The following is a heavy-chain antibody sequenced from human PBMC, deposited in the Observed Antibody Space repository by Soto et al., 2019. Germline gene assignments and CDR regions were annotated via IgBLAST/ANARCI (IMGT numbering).Heavy chain of an antibody. J-gene: IGHJ3*02. Sequence: QVQLVESGGGVVQPGRSLRLSCAASGFTFSSYGMHWVRQAPGKGLEWVVVISYDGSNKYYADSVKGRFTISRDNSKNTLYLQMNSLRAEDTAVYYCAKGRGQDIVVVPAAIPSAFDIWGQGTMVTVSS. CDR1: GFTFSSYG. D-gene: IGHD2-2*01. CDR2: ISYDGSNK. CDR3: AKGRGQDIVVVPAAIPSAFDI. V-gene: IGHV3-30*18.